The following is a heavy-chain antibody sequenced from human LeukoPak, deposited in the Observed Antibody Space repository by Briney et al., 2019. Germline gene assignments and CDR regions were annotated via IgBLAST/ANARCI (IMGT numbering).Heavy chain of an antibody. CDR2: ISSSSSYI. D-gene: IGHD2-2*01. V-gene: IGHV3-21*01. CDR3: ARVNRDCSSTSCYPGHYFVY. Sequence: GGSLRLSCAASGFTVSSSYMSGVRQAPGKGLEWVSSISSSSSYIYYADSVKGRFTISRYNAKNSLYLQMNSLRAEDTAVYYCARVNRDCSSTSCYPGHYFVYWGQGTLVTVSS. CDR1: GFTVSSSY. J-gene: IGHJ4*02.